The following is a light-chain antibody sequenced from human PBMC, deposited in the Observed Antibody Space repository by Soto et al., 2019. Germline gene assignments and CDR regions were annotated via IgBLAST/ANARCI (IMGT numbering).Light chain of an antibody. V-gene: IGLV1-47*01. CDR1: SSNIGSNY. Sequence: QAVVTQPPSASGTPGQRVTISCSGSSSNIGSNYAFWYQQLPGTAPKLLIYKNNQRPSGVSDRFSGSRSGTSASLAITGLRVDDEADYYCASWDNNLNGPIFGGGTKLTVL. CDR3: ASWDNNLNGPI. CDR2: KNN. J-gene: IGLJ2*01.